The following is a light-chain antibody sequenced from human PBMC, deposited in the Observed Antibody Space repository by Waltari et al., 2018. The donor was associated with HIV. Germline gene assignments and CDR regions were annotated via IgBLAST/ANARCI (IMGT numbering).Light chain of an antibody. CDR2: DDS. CDR1: NLGSKS. CDR3: QVWDSSSDVV. J-gene: IGLJ2*01. V-gene: IGLV3-21*02. Sequence: SYVLTQPPSVSVAPGQTARFTCGGNNLGSKSVHWYQQKPGQAPLLVLFDDSDRPSGIPKLFSGSNSGNTATLTISRVEAGDEADYYCQVWDSSSDVVFGGGTKLTVL.